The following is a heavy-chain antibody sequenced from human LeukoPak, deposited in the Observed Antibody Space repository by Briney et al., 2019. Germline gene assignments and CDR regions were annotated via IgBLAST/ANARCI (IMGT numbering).Heavy chain of an antibody. Sequence: GGSLRLSCAASGFTFSSYSMNWVRQAPGKGLEWVSSISSSSSYIYYADSVKGRFTISRDNAKNSLYLQMNSLRAEDTAVYYCARDSRVAVINVWFDPWGQGTLVTVSS. V-gene: IGHV3-21*01. CDR2: ISSSSSYI. D-gene: IGHD3-22*01. J-gene: IGHJ5*02. CDR3: ARDSRVAVINVWFDP. CDR1: GFTFSSYS.